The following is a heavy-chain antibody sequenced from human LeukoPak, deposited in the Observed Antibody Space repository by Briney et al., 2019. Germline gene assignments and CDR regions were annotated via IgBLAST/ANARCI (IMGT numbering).Heavy chain of an antibody. V-gene: IGHV5-51*01. D-gene: IGHD4-11*01. CDR3: ARQMTTVTTVGIYFDF. CDR1: GYRFINYW. J-gene: IGHJ4*02. Sequence: GEPLKISCKGSGYRFINYWIGWVRQMPGKGLEWMGVIYPGNSDARYSPSFQGQVTISAGKSINTAYLQWTSLKASDTAMYYCARQMTTVTTVGIYFDFWGQGTLVTVSS. CDR2: IYPGNSDA.